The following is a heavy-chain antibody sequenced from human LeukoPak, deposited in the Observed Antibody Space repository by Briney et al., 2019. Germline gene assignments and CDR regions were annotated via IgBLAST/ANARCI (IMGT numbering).Heavy chain of an antibody. Sequence: ASVKVSCKGSGYTFTSYGISWVRQAPGQGLEWMGWISAYNGHTNYAQKRQGRVTMTTDTSTSTAYMELRSLRSDDTAVYYCARGGRWELPRPYAFDIWGQGTMVTVSS. CDR3: ARGGRWELPRPYAFDI. J-gene: IGHJ3*02. CDR1: GYTFTSYG. CDR2: ISAYNGHT. V-gene: IGHV1-18*01. D-gene: IGHD1-26*01.